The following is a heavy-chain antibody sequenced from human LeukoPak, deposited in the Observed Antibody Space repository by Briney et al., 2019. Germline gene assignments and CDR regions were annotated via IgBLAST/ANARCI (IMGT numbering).Heavy chain of an antibody. CDR2: IYSGGNT. D-gene: IGHD1-26*01. V-gene: IGHV3-53*01. CDR1: GFTVSSNY. Sequence: GGSLRLSCAASGFTVSSNYMSWVRQAPGKGLDWVSVIYSGGNTYYADSVKGRFTISRDNSKSTLYLQMNSLRAEDTAVYYCARDRVAATTNFDYWGQGTLVTVSS. J-gene: IGHJ4*02. CDR3: ARDRVAATTNFDY.